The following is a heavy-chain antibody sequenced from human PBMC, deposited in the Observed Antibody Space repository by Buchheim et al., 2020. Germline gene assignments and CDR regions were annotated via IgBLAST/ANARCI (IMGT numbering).Heavy chain of an antibody. J-gene: IGHJ4*02. D-gene: IGHD3-3*01. V-gene: IGHV3-15*01. CDR3: TTEWSATFHY. Sequence: EVQLVESGGGLVNPGGSLRLSCAGSGITLDNAYINWVRQAPEKGLEWVGLIKRKTDGGATEYAAPVNGRFTISRDDSNNVFYLVMNSLKNDDTGLYFCTTEWSATFHYWGQGTL. CDR1: GITLDNAY. CDR2: IKRKTDGGAT.